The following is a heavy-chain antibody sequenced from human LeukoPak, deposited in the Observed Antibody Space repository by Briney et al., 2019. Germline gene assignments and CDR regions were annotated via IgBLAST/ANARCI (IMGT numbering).Heavy chain of an antibody. CDR2: IKQDGSEK. J-gene: IGHJ3*02. CDR1: GFTFSSYW. CDR3: ARDYFYLQKWLVRGAFDI. Sequence: GGSLRLSCAASGFTFSSYWISWVRQAPGKWLEWVANIKQDGSEKYYVDSVKGRFTISRDNAKNSLYLQMNSLRAEDTAVYYCARDYFYLQKWLVRGAFDIWGQGTMVTVSS. V-gene: IGHV3-7*01. D-gene: IGHD6-19*01.